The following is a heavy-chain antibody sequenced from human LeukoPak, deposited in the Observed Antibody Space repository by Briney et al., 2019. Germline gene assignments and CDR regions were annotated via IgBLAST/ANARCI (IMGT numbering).Heavy chain of an antibody. CDR1: GGSISSSY. V-gene: IGHV4-4*07. J-gene: IGHJ5*02. Sequence: SETLSLTCTVSGGSISSSYCSWIRQPAGKGLEWIGRIYSSGSTNYNPSLKSRVTISVDTSKNQFSLKLSSVTAADTAVYYCSRLPDPWGQGTLVTVSS. CDR3: SRLPDP. CDR2: IYSSGST.